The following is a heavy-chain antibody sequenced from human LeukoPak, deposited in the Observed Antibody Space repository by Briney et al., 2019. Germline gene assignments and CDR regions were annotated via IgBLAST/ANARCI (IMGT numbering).Heavy chain of an antibody. V-gene: IGHV4-34*01. D-gene: IGHD6-13*01. J-gene: IGHJ4*02. Sequence: SETLSLTCAVYGGSFSGYYWSWIRQPPGKGLEWIGEINHSGSTNYNPSLKSRVTISVDTSKNQFSLKLSSVTAADTAVYYCAREGYSSSWYFSWTYYFDYWGQGTLVTVSS. CDR1: GGSFSGYY. CDR3: AREGYSSSWYFSWTYYFDY. CDR2: INHSGST.